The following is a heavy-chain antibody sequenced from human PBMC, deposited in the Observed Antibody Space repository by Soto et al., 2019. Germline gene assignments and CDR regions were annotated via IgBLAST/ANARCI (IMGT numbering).Heavy chain of an antibody. CDR2: IYYNGDT. CDR1: GGPIFSHY. CDR3: ARGHDYGGSTFDM. Sequence: QVQLQESGPGLVKPSETLSLTCTVSGGPIFSHYWGWLRQPPGKGLEWIGSIYYNGDTKYNPSLQSRVTILVDMSRSQFSLRLSSVTAADTAVFYCARGHDYGGSTFDMWGQGTMVTVSS. D-gene: IGHD4-17*01. J-gene: IGHJ3*02. V-gene: IGHV4-59*11.